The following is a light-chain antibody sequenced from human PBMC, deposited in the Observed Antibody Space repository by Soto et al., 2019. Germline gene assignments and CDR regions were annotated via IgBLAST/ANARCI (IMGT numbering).Light chain of an antibody. J-gene: IGLJ2*01. CDR2: EVS. V-gene: IGLV2-23*02. CDR3: CSYAGSNTLV. Sequence: QSVLTQPASVSGSPGQSITISCTGISSDIGSYDFVSWYQQHPGKAPKLMIYEVSKRPSGVSNRFSGSKSGNTASLTISGLQAEDEADYHCCSYAGSNTLVFGGGTQLTVL. CDR1: SSDIGSYDF.